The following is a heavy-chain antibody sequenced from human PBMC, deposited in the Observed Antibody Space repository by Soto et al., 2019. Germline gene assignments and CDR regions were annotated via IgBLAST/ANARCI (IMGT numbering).Heavy chain of an antibody. D-gene: IGHD1-26*01. J-gene: IGHJ4*02. V-gene: IGHV3-30*18. Sequence: QVQLVESGGGVVQPGRSLRLSCAASGFTFSSYGMHWVRQAPGKGLEWVAVISYDGSNEYYADSVKGRFTISRDNSKNTLYLKLPSLRAEDTAVYYCAKDAGGSASFDYWGQGTLVTVCS. CDR2: ISYDGSNE. CDR3: AKDAGGSASFDY. CDR1: GFTFSSYG.